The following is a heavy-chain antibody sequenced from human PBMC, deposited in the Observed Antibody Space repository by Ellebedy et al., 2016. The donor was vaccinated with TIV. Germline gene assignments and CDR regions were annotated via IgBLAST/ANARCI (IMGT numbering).Heavy chain of an antibody. V-gene: IGHV3-13*05. CDR2: VGTAGDP. Sequence: GESLKISCAASGFSFSSYDMHWVRQPTGKGLEWVSAVGTAGDPYYPDSVKGRFTISRENAKNSLYLQMNSLRAGDTAVYYCVRGSRAVEGIYYYNGMDVWGQGTTVTVSS. D-gene: IGHD3-10*01. CDR1: GFSFSSYD. CDR3: VRGSRAVEGIYYYNGMDV. J-gene: IGHJ6*02.